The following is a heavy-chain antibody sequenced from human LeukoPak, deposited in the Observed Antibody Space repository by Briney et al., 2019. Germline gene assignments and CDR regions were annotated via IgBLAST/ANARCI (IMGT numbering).Heavy chain of an antibody. Sequence: PSGTLSLTCTASGGSVSSGSYYWSRMRQPPGQELEWIGYVYYSGSTKYNPSLKSRVTMSVDTSKNQFSLKVTSVTAADTAVYYCTRTNYGDYNWFDPWGQGTLVTVS. D-gene: IGHD4-17*01. V-gene: IGHV4-61*01. CDR2: VYYSGST. CDR1: GGSVSSGSYY. CDR3: TRTNYGDYNWFDP. J-gene: IGHJ5*02.